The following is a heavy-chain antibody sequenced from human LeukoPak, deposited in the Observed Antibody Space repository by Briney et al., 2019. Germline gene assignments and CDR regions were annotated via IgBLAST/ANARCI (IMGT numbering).Heavy chain of an antibody. CDR2: FDPEDGET. Sequence: ASVKVSCKVSGYTLTELSMHWVRQAPGKGLEWMGGFDPEDGETIHAQKFQGRVTMTEDTSTDTAYMELSSLRSEDTAVYYCATATSGLEAFDIWGQGTMVTVSS. CDR3: ATATSGLEAFDI. J-gene: IGHJ3*02. D-gene: IGHD2-15*01. V-gene: IGHV1-24*01. CDR1: GYTLTELS.